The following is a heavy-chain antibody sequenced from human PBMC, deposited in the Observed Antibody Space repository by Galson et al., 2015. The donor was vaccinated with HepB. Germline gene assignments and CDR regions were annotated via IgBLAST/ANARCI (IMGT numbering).Heavy chain of an antibody. Sequence: SLRLSCAASGFTFSSYAMHWVRQAPGKGLEWVAVISYDGSNKYYADSVKGRFTISRDNSKNTLYLQMNSLRAEDTAVYYCARGGYCSSTSCFRGEFFDYWGQGTLVTVSS. CDR2: ISYDGSNK. J-gene: IGHJ4*02. CDR3: ARGGYCSSTSCFRGEFFDY. V-gene: IGHV3-30*01. D-gene: IGHD2-2*01. CDR1: GFTFSSYA.